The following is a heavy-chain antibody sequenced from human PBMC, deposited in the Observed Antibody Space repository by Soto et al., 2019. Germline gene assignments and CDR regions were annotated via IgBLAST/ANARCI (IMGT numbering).Heavy chain of an antibody. D-gene: IGHD3-22*01. CDR1: GYAFTSYG. Sequence: ASVKGACKASGYAFTSYGISWVRQAPGQGLEWMGWISAYNGNTNYAQKLQGRVTMTTDTSTSTAYMELRSLRSDDTAVYYCARGSGYYDSSGYYLGWFDPWGQGTLVTVSS. CDR3: ARGSGYYDSSGYYLGWFDP. V-gene: IGHV1-18*01. CDR2: ISAYNGNT. J-gene: IGHJ5*02.